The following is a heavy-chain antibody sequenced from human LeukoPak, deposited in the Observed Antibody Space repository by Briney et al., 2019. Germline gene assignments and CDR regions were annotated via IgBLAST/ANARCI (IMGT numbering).Heavy chain of an antibody. CDR2: IKQDGSEK. CDR3: ARARYYGSGSPYYYYGMDV. V-gene: IGHV3-7*03. J-gene: IGHJ6*04. CDR1: GFTFSSYW. D-gene: IGHD3-10*01. Sequence: GGSLRLSCAASGFTFSSYWMSWVRQAPGKGLEWVANIKQDGSEKYYVDSVKGRFTISRDNATNSLYLQMNSLRAEDTAVYYCARARYYGSGSPYYYYGMDVWGKGTTVTVSS.